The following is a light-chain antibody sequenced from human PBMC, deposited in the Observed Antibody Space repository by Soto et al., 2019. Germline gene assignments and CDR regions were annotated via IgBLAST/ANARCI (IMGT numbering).Light chain of an antibody. Sequence: EIQMTQSPSSLSASVGDRVTITCRASQSISSYLNWYQQKQGKAPKXLIYVASSLQGGVPSRFSGIGSGTDLTITIGSLQPDDGATYDGQQSYSTPITFGQGTRLEIK. CDR2: VAS. CDR1: QSISSY. V-gene: IGKV1-39*01. CDR3: QQSYSTPIT. J-gene: IGKJ5*01.